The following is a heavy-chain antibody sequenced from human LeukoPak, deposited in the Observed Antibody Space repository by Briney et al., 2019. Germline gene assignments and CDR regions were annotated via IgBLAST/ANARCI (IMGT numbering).Heavy chain of an antibody. CDR1: GFTFDDYG. V-gene: IGHV3-20*01. CDR3: ARERREGRAAAAANWFDP. D-gene: IGHD6-13*01. CDR2: INWNGGST. Sequence: LAGGSLRLSCAASGFTFDDYGMSWVRQAPGKGLEWVSGINWNGGSTGYADSVKGRFTISRDNAKNSLYLQMNSLRAEDTALYHCARERREGRAAAAANWFDPWGQGTLVTVSS. J-gene: IGHJ5*02.